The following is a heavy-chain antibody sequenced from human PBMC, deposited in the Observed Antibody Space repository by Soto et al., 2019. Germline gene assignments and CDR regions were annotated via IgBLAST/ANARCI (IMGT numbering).Heavy chain of an antibody. CDR3: ARWHSTWDFAD. Sequence: WGSLRLSCSASGFALSVNCMDWVRQAPGKGLEWVSVIYSGGSTYYSDSVKGGFTISRDNSKNTLNLQMNNLGVDDTAVYYCARWHSTWDFADWGQGTLLTVSS. CDR2: IYSGGST. V-gene: IGHV3-53*05. J-gene: IGHJ4*02. D-gene: IGHD1-26*01. CDR1: GFALSVNC.